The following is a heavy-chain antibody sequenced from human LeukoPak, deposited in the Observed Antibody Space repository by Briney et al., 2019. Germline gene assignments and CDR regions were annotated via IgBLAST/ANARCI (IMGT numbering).Heavy chain of an antibody. Sequence: NPSETLSLTCTVSGGSFRSSSYYWGWIRQTPGKGLEWIGSDFYGGSTYYNPSLKSRVTISEDTSKNQLSLKLTSVTAADTAVYYCARHVGAARPDSWGQGTLVTVSS. CDR3: ARHVGAARPDS. J-gene: IGHJ5*01. V-gene: IGHV4-39*01. D-gene: IGHD6-6*01. CDR1: GGSFRSSSYY. CDR2: DFYGGST.